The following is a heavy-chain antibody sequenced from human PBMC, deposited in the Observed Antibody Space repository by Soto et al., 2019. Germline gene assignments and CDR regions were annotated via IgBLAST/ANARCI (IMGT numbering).Heavy chain of an antibody. J-gene: IGHJ4*02. V-gene: IGHV1-3*01. CDR1: GYTFTNYA. CDR2: INAGNGNT. CDR3: AREEPGESWRPRAFDY. Sequence: ASVKVSCKASGYTFTNYAMNWVRQAPGQRLEWMGWINAGNGNTRYSQKFQARVTITRDTSASTAYMELYSLTSEDTAVYFCAREEPGESWRPRAFDYWGQGTLVTVSS. D-gene: IGHD3-10*01.